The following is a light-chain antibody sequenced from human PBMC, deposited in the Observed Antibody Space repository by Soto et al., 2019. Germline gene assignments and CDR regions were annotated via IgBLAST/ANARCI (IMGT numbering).Light chain of an antibody. CDR3: CRSAEGGTLV. V-gene: IGLV2-23*02. CDR1: SSDIGSYNL. Sequence: QSALTQPASVSGSPGQSVTISCTGTSSDIGSYNLVSWYQQHPGKAPKLMIYEVSKRPSGVSNRFSGARSGTTASLTIFCLHAEDDAAYYCCRSAEGGTLVFGGGTKVTVL. CDR2: EVS. J-gene: IGLJ3*02.